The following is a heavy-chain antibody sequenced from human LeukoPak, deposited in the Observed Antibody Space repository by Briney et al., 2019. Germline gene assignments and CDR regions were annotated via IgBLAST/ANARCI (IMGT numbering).Heavy chain of an antibody. CDR2: IYHSGST. Sequence: SETLSLTCAVYGGSFSGYYWSCIRQPPGKGLEWIGEIYHSGSTNYNPSLKRRVTISVDTSKNQFSLKLSSVTAADTAVYYCARGGEGATGLDYWGQGTLVTVSS. V-gene: IGHV4-34*01. J-gene: IGHJ4*02. CDR3: ARGGEGATGLDY. CDR1: GGSFSGYY. D-gene: IGHD1-26*01.